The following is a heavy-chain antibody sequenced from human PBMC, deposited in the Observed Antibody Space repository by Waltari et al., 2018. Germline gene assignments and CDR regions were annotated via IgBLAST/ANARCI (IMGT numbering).Heavy chain of an antibody. J-gene: IGHJ5*02. Sequence: QVQLQQWGEGLLKPSETLSLTCAVYGGSFSGYYWSWIRQPPGKGLEWIGEINPSGTSNYYPFHKCRVNIAVYTSKHQFSLKLTSVTAADTAVYCCARGWDSSSRWWFDPCGQGTLVTLSS. CDR3: ARGWDSSSRWWFDP. D-gene: IGHD6-6*01. CDR1: GGSFSGYY. CDR2: INPSGTS. V-gene: IGHV4-34*01.